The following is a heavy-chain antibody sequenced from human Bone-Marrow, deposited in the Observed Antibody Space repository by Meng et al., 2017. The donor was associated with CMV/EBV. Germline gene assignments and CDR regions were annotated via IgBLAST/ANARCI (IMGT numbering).Heavy chain of an antibody. V-gene: IGHV3-20*04. CDR1: GFTFDDYG. Sequence: GESLKISCAASGFTFDDYGMSWVRQAPGKGLEWVSGINWNGGSTGYADSVKGRFTISRDNAKNSLYLQMNSLRAEDTAVYYCARGGAYSSSWCGYWGQGTLVTVSS. CDR3: ARGGAYSSSWCGY. CDR2: INWNGGST. J-gene: IGHJ4*02. D-gene: IGHD6-13*01.